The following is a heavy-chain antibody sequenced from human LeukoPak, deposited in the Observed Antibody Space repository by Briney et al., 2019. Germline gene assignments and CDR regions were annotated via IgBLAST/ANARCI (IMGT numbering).Heavy chain of an antibody. CDR2: IYSGGST. Sequence: GGSLRLSCAASGFTVSSNYMSWVRQAPGKGLEWVSVIYSGGSTYYADSVKGRFTISRDNSKNTLYLQMNSLRAEDTAVYYCARVIAAAAYDAFDIRGQGTMVTVSS. CDR3: ARVIAAAAYDAFDI. V-gene: IGHV3-66*01. D-gene: IGHD6-13*01. J-gene: IGHJ3*02. CDR1: GFTVSSNY.